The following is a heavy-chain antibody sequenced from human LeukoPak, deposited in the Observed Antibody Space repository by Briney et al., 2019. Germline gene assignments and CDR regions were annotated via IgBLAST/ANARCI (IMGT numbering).Heavy chain of an antibody. D-gene: IGHD2-2*01. CDR3: ARGYFVVVPAAIRYYYYYMDV. V-gene: IGHV4-34*01. CDR1: GGSFSGYY. Sequence: SETLSLTCAVYGGSFSGYYWSWIRQPPGRGLGWIGEINHSGSTNYNPYLKSRVTISVDTSKNQFSLKLSSVTAADTAVYYCARGYFVVVPAAIRYYYYYMDVWGKGTTVTVSS. J-gene: IGHJ6*03. CDR2: INHSGST.